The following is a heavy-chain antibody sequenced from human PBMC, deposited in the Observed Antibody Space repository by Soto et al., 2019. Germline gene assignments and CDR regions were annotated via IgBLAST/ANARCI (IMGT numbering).Heavy chain of an antibody. D-gene: IGHD5-12*01. CDR1: GFTFSSYA. Sequence: GGSMRLSYADSGFTFSSYAMSWVRQATGKGLEWVSVISGGAGTTYYADSVKGRFTISRDNSKNTLYLQMNSLRAEDTAVYYCAKADRGGYNTDDFDYWGQGTLVTVSS. CDR2: ISGGAGTT. J-gene: IGHJ4*02. V-gene: IGHV3-23*01. CDR3: AKADRGGYNTDDFDY.